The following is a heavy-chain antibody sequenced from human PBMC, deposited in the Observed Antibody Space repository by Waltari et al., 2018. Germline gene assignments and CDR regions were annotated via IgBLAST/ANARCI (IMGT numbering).Heavy chain of an antibody. CDR2: VSPKNGDT. D-gene: IGHD6-13*01. V-gene: IGHV1-2*02. Sequence: YVQGVGQAPGNGFEWMSWVSPKNGDTNYGLNIQGSDTMTRHTSINTIYKELRRLYSDDTAVYFCMRDFAQQLYDYWGQGTLVTVSS. CDR1: Y. J-gene: IGHJ4*02. CDR3: MRDFAQQLYDY.